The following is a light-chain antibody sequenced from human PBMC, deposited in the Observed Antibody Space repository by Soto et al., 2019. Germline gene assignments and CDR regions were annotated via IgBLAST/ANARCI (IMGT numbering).Light chain of an antibody. CDR2: DVS. CDR3: TSSTTSNPPQLV. J-gene: IGLJ1*01. V-gene: IGLV2-14*03. CDR1: SSDVGGYNY. Sequence: QSVLTQPASVSGSPGQSITISCTGASSDVGGYNYVSWYQHHPGKAPKLMIYDVSNRPSGVSNRFSGSKSGNTASLTISGLQPEDEADYYCTSSTTSNPPQLVFRPVTKLTVL.